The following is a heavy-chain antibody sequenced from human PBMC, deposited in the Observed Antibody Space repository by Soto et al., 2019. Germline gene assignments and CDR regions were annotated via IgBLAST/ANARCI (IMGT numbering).Heavy chain of an antibody. CDR2: IKSKIDGGTI. CDR1: GFTFSNAW. D-gene: IGHD2-15*01. J-gene: IGHJ4*02. V-gene: IGHV3-15*07. Sequence: EVQLVESGGGVVKPGGSLRLSCAASGFTFSNAWMNWVRQAPGKGLEWVGRIKSKIDGGTIDYAAPVKGSFTISRDDSKSTVYLQMDSMKTEDTAVYYCTTDHPYEDDGSRYDNWGQGTLINVSS. CDR3: TTDHPYEDDGSRYDN.